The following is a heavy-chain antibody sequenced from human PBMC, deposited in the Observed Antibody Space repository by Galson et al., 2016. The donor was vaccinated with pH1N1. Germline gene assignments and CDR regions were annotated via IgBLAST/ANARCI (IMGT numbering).Heavy chain of an antibody. CDR1: GFTLSCCA. D-gene: IGHD4-11*01. Sequence: SLGLSCAASGFTLSCCAMHWVRQAPGKGLECVALISKDGNNVYYADSVKGRFTISRDSSNNTLYLQMNSLRTEDTAIYYCARGRDFSFDYWGQGALVTVAS. CDR3: ARGRDFSFDY. J-gene: IGHJ4*02. CDR2: ISKDGNNV. V-gene: IGHV3-30*04.